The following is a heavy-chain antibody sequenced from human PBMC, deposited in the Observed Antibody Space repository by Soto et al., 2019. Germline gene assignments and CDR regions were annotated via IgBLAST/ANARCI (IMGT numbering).Heavy chain of an antibody. CDR2: IYYSGST. CDR1: GPSISSYY. J-gene: IGHJ4*02. Sequence: ETLSLTCPLSGPSISSYYSSWVRPPRGKGLEWIGYIYYSGSTNYTPSLKSRVTISVDTSKNQVYLKLSSVTAADTAVYYCARQVHGRNFDYWGQGTLVTVSS. CDR3: ARQVHGRNFDY. V-gene: IGHV4-59*08.